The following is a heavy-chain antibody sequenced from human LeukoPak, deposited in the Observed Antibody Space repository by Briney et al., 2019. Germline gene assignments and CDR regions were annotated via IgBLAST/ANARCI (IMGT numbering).Heavy chain of an antibody. CDR2: IYHSAST. Sequence: SQTLSLTCAVSGGSISSGGYSCSCIRQPPGKCLEWIGYIYHSASTYYNPSLKSRVTISVDRSKNQFSLKLSSVTAADTAVYYCARATRPDYDTPNWFDPWGQGTLVTVSS. CDR3: ARATRPDYDTPNWFDP. V-gene: IGHV4-30-2*01. CDR1: GGSISSGGYS. D-gene: IGHD3-9*01. J-gene: IGHJ5*02.